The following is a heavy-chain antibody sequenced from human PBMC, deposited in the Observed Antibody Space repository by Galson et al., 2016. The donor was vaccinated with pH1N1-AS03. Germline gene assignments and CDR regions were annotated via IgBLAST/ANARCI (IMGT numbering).Heavy chain of an antibody. CDR2: ISSSGRTI. CDR3: ARVESGNTYGYVALDV. D-gene: IGHD5-18*01. Sequence: SLRLSCAASGFTLNNYAMNWIRQAPGKGLEWLSYISSSGRTIYYADSVKGRFTISRDNAKNSVDLQMNSLRGEDTAVYYCARVESGNTYGYVALDVWGLGTTVTVSS. CDR1: GFTLNNYA. J-gene: IGHJ6*02. V-gene: IGHV3-11*01.